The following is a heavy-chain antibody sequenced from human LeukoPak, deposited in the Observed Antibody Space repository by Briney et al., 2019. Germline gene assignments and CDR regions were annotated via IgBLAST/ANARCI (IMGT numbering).Heavy chain of an antibody. CDR3: ASETNPGFDY. CDR1: GGSFSGYY. Sequence: SETPSLTCAVYGGSFSGYYWSWIRQPPGKGLEWIGEINHSGSTNYNPSLKSRVTISVDTSKNQFSLKLSSVTAADTAVYYCASETNPGFDYWGQGTLVTVSS. V-gene: IGHV4-34*01. J-gene: IGHJ4*02. D-gene: IGHD4-17*01. CDR2: INHSGST.